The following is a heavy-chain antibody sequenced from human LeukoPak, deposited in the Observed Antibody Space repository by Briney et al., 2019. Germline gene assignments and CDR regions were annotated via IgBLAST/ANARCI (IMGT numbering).Heavy chain of an antibody. Sequence: ASVKVSCKASGYTFTSYDINWVRQATGQGLEWMGWMNPNSGNTGYAQKFQGRVTMTRDTSISTAYMELSRLRSDDTAVYYCARGSQERYFDWFSTNFDYWGQGTLVTVSS. CDR2: MNPNSGNT. J-gene: IGHJ4*02. CDR3: ARGSQERYFDWFSTNFDY. D-gene: IGHD3-9*01. V-gene: IGHV1-8*02. CDR1: GYTFTSYD.